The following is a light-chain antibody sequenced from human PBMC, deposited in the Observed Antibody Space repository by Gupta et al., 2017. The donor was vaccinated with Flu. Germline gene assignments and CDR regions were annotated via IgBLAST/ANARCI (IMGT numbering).Light chain of an antibody. CDR2: LNSDGSH. CDR3: QTWGTGIRV. CDR1: SGHSNYA. Sequence: QLAVTQPPSASASLGASVELTRTLSSGHSNYAIAWHQQQPDKVPRYLMKLNSDGSHSKGDGIPDRFSGFSSGAERYLIISSLQSEDEATYYCQTWGTGIRVFGGGTKLTVL. J-gene: IGLJ2*01. V-gene: IGLV4-69*01.